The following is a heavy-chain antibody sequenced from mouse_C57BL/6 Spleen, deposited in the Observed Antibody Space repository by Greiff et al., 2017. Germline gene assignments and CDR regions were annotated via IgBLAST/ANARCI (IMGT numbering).Heavy chain of an antibody. V-gene: IGHV14-4*01. J-gene: IGHJ2*01. CDR1: GFNIKDDY. CDR3: TSYYGYGYFDY. Sequence: PLQQSGAELVRPGASVKLSCTASGFNIKDDYMHWVKQRPEQGLEWIGWIDPENGDTEYASKFQGKATITADTSSNTAYLQLSSLTSEDTAVYYCTSYYGYGYFDYWGQGTTLTVSS. D-gene: IGHD2-2*01. CDR2: IDPENGDT.